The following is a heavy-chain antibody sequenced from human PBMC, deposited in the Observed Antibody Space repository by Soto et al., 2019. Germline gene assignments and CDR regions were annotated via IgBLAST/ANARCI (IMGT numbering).Heavy chain of an antibody. D-gene: IGHD6-13*01. J-gene: IGHJ4*02. V-gene: IGHV3-30*18. CDR3: AKVVEQQLVRCGLDC. CDR2: ISSDGNNK. CDR1: VFTFSNYG. Sequence: QVQLVESGGGVVQPGTSLRLSCAASVFTFSNYGMHWVRQAPGKGLDCVASISSDGNNKYYADSVKGRFTISRDNSKNTLNLEMNSLRVEDTAVYYCAKVVEQQLVRCGLDCWGQGTLVTVSS.